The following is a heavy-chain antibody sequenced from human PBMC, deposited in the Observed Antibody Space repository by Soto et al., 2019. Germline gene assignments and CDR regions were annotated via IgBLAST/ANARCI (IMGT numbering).Heavy chain of an antibody. D-gene: IGHD6-19*01. V-gene: IGHV3-30*18. CDR2: ISYDGSNK. CDR1: GFTFSSYG. Sequence: QVQLVESGGGVVQPGRSLRLSCAASGFTFSSYGMHWVRQAPGKGLEWVAVISYDGSNKYYADSVKGRFTISRDNSKNTLYLQMNSLRAEDTAVYYCAQVPLLAGAGPPVWGQGTLVTVSS. J-gene: IGHJ4*02. CDR3: AQVPLLAGAGPPV.